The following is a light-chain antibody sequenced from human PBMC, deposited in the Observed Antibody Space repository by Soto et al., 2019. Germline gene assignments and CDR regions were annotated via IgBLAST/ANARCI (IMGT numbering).Light chain of an antibody. CDR3: QPEGSAAGR. CDR2: GAS. CDR1: QSVPNNF. V-gene: IGKV3-20*01. J-gene: IGKJ2*03. Sequence: EIVLTQSPGTLSLSPGERATLSCRASQSVPNNFLAWYQQKPGQAPRLLVYGASSRASGIQDRFSVSGSGTDFSVTCSRPEPEDVVVYYCQPEGSAAGRCGQGTQLEIE.